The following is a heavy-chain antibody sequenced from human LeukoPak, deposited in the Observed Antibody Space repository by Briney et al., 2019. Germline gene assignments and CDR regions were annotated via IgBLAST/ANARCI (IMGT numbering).Heavy chain of an antibody. Sequence: GGSLRLSCAASGFTFSSYAMSRVRQAPGKGLEWVSAISGSGGSTCYADSVKGRFTISRDNSKNTLYLQMNSLRPEDTAVYYCATRVGGPEGYWGQGTLVTVSS. D-gene: IGHD3-3*01. J-gene: IGHJ4*02. V-gene: IGHV3-23*01. CDR2: ISGSGGST. CDR1: GFTFSSYA. CDR3: ATRVGGPEGY.